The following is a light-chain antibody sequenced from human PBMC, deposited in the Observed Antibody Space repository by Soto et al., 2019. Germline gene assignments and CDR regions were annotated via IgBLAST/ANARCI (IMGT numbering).Light chain of an antibody. CDR1: SSDVGTYNL. J-gene: IGLJ1*01. Sequence: QLVLTQPASVSGSPGQSITFSCTGTSSDVGTYNLVSWFQQHPGRAPKLMIYEGSKRPSGVSNRFSGSKSGNTASLTISGLQAEDEADYYCCSYAAGSTYVFGTGTKVTVL. CDR2: EGS. CDR3: CSYAAGSTYV. V-gene: IGLV2-23*01.